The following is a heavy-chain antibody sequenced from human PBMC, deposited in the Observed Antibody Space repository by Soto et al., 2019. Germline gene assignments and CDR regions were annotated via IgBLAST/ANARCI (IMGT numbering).Heavy chain of an antibody. V-gene: IGHV3-9*01. CDR3: IRGRQGWVQL. D-gene: IGHD6-19*01. CDR2: ITWSGGTR. CDR1: GFTFDDYA. J-gene: IGHJ1*01. Sequence: EVQLVESGGGLVPPGRSLRLSCVASGFTFDDYAMHWVRQAPGKGLEWVSGITWSGGTRDYADSVKGRFTICRDNAKNSVYLQMDSLRVEDTALYYCIRGRQGWVQLWGRGTLVTVSS.